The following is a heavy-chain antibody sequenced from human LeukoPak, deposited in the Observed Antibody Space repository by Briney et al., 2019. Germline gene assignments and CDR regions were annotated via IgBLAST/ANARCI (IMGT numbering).Heavy chain of an antibody. J-gene: IGHJ4*02. Sequence: GESLKISGKGSGYTFTSYWITWVRQMPGKGLEWMGRIDPSDSHASYSPSLQGHVTISADKSINTAYLQWSSLKASDTAMYYCARHDCSGGSCPLAYGGQGTLVTVPS. D-gene: IGHD2-15*01. CDR3: ARHDCSGGSCPLAY. CDR1: GYTFTSYW. CDR2: IDPSDSHA. V-gene: IGHV5-10-1*01.